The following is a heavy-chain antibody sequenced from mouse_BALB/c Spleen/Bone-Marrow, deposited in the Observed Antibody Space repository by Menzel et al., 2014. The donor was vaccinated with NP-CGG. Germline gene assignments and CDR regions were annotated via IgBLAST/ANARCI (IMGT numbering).Heavy chain of an antibody. J-gene: IGHJ1*01. CDR2: IYPGNSDT. CDR1: DYTFTSYR. D-gene: IGHD2-10*01. V-gene: IGHV1-5*01. Sequence: SGTVLARPGASVKMSCKASDYTFTSYRMHWLKQRPGQGLEWIGAIYPGNSDTSYTQKFKGKAELTAVTSTSTSYMDLSSLTNEESAVYYCTLAYFGQGDWFFDVWGAGTTVTVSS. CDR3: TLAYFGQGDWFFDV.